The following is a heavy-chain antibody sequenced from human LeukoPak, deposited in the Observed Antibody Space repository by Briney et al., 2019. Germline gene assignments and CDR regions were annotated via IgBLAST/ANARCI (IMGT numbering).Heavy chain of an antibody. CDR2: VKGDGRTT. CDR1: GLTSSDFW. V-gene: IGHV3-74*01. Sequence: GGSLRLSCAASGLTSSDFWMNWVRQPPGKGRVWVALVKGDGRTTIYADTVKGRFTISRDNAKNTLYLQMNNPRADDSGVYYCATVHSYGYDYWGQGVLVTVSS. D-gene: IGHD5-18*01. J-gene: IGHJ4*02. CDR3: ATVHSYGYDY.